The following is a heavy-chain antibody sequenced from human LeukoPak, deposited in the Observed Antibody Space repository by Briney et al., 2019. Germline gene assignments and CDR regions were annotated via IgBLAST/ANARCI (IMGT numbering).Heavy chain of an antibody. D-gene: IGHD6-13*01. J-gene: IGHJ4*02. CDR2: IYYSGST. CDR1: SGSISTYY. Sequence: WETLSLTCTVSSGSISTYYWSWIRQPPGKALECIGYIYYSGSTDYNPSLKSRVTVSVDTSKNQFSLKLISVTAADTAVYYCARVNSSSWYLDYWGQGTLVTVSS. V-gene: IGHV4-59*01. CDR3: ARVNSSSWYLDY.